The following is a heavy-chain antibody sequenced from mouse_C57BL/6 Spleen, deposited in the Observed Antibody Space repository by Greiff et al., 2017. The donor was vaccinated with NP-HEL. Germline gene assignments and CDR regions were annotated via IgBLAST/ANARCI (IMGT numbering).Heavy chain of an antibody. CDR2: IRSKSNNYAT. J-gene: IGHJ1*03. D-gene: IGHD1-1*02. CDR3: VRHRGGYWYFDV. Sequence: EVMLVESGGGLVQPKGSLKLSCAASGFSFNTYAMNWVRQAPGKGLEWVARIRSKSNNYATYYADSVKDRFTISRDDLESMLYLQMNNLKTEDTAMYYCVRHRGGYWYFDVWGTGTTVTVSS. V-gene: IGHV10-1*01. CDR1: GFSFNTYA.